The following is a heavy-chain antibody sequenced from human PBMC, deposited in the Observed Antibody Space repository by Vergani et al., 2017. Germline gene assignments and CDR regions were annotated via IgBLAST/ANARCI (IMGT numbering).Heavy chain of an antibody. CDR3: AKVDVVVPAAQRYFDY. J-gene: IGHJ4*01. D-gene: IGHD2-2*01. Sequence: EVQLLESGGGLVQPGGSLRLSCAASGFTFSSYAMSWVRQAPGKGLEWVSAISGSGGSTYYADSVKGRFTISRDNSKNTLYLQMNSLRAEDTAVYFCAKVDVVVPAAQRYFDYWRQGTLLTVSS. V-gene: IGHV3-23*01. CDR2: ISGSGGST. CDR1: GFTFSSYA.